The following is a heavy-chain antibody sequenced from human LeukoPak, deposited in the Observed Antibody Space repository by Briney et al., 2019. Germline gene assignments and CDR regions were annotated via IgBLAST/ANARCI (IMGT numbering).Heavy chain of an antibody. CDR1: GFTFSNYD. J-gene: IGHJ4*02. V-gene: IGHV3-33*01. Sequence: PGGSLRLSCAASGFTFSNYDIHWVRQAPGKGLEWVAVIWYDGSNKYYADSVKGRFTISRDNSKNTLFLQMNSLRAEDTAVYYCARDGLTIFGVVTLWGQGTLVTVSS. CDR2: IWYDGSNK. CDR3: ARDGLTIFGVVTL. D-gene: IGHD3-3*01.